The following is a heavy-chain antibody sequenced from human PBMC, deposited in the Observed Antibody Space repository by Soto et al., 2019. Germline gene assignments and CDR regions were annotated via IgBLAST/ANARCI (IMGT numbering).Heavy chain of an antibody. J-gene: IGHJ6*02. CDR1: GFTFSSYA. CDR3: SLSDRYYGMDV. CDR2: ISTSGGST. V-gene: IGHV3-23*01. Sequence: EVQLLESGGGLVQPGGSLRLSCAASGFTFSSYAMSWVRQAPGKGLERVSSISTSGGSTYYADSVKGRFTISRDNSNNTLYLHMTRLRAEDTAVYYCSLSDRYYGMDVWGLGTTVTVSS.